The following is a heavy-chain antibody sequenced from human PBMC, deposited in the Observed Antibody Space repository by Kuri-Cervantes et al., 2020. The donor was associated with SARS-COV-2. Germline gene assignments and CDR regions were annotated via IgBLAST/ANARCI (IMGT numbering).Heavy chain of an antibody. CDR2: IYYSGST. CDR1: GGSISSSNYY. CDR3: ARQHLGYYMDV. Sequence: GSLRLSCTVSGGSISSSNYYWGWIRQPPGKGLEWIGSIYYSGSTHYNPSLKSRVSISVDTSRNQFSLKVSSVTAADTAVYSCARQHLGYYMDVWGEGTTVTVSS. J-gene: IGHJ6*03. V-gene: IGHV4-39*01.